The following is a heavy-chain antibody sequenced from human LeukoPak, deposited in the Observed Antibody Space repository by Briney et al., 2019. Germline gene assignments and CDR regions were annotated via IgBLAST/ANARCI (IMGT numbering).Heavy chain of an antibody. CDR3: ARVWGSYYFDY. CDR1: GFTFSSYA. Sequence: PGGSLRLSCAASGFTFSSYAMHWVRQAPGKGLEWVAVISYDGSNKYYADSVKGRFTISRDNSKNTLYLQMNSLRAEDTAVYYCARVWGSYYFDYWRQGTLVTVSS. D-gene: IGHD3-10*01. V-gene: IGHV3-30*04. J-gene: IGHJ4*02. CDR2: ISYDGSNK.